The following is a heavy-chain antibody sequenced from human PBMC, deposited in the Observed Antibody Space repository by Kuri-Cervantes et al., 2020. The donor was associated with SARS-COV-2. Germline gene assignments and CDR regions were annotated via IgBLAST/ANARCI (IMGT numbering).Heavy chain of an antibody. V-gene: IGHV3-33*08. D-gene: IGHD2-15*01. CDR1: GFTFSSYG. CDR2: IWYDGSNK. Sequence: GGSLRLSCAASGFTFSSYGMHWVRQAPGKGLEWVAVIWYDGSNKYYADSVKGRFTISRDNSKNTLYLQMNSLRAEDTAVYYCARGYVNCSGGSCYSTHYYYGMDVWGQGTTVTVSS. J-gene: IGHJ6*02. CDR3: ARGYVNCSGGSCYSTHYYYGMDV.